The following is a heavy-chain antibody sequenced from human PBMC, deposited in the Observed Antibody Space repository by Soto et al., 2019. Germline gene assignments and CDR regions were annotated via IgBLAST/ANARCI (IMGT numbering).Heavy chain of an antibody. CDR1: GFTFSSYD. J-gene: IGHJ6*03. CDR2: IGTAGDT. Sequence: PGGSLRLSCAASGFTFSSYDMHWVRQATGKGLEWVSAIGTAGDTYYPGSVKGRFTISRENAKNSLYLQMNSLRAGDTAVYYCARMNNGYYYYYMDVWGKGTTVTAP. CDR3: ARMNNGYYYYYMDV. D-gene: IGHD1-20*01. V-gene: IGHV3-13*01.